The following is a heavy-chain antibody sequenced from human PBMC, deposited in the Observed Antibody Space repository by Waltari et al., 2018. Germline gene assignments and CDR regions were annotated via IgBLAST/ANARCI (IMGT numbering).Heavy chain of an antibody. J-gene: IGHJ4*02. CDR1: GGSISSYNYF. D-gene: IGHD2-8*02. Sequence: QLQLQESGPGLVKPSETLSLTCTVSGGSISSYNYFWGWIRQPPGKGLELIGNIFHSGSTYYNPSLKSRVTISVDTSKNQFSLKLSSVTAADTAVYYCATGGRPDYWGQGTLVTVSS. CDR3: ATGGRPDY. CDR2: IFHSGST. V-gene: IGHV4-39*01.